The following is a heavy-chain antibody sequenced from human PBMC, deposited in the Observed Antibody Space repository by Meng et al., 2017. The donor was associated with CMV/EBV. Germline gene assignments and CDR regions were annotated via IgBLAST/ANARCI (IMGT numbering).Heavy chain of an antibody. Sequence: ELVQPWGAGLLHAASTLSLTCAFYDGSCSDYYCGGSRAPPGKGLELIWKINHSGSTNNDPSLKSRVTISVDTSKNQFAVKQSSVTAADTAVYYFARCGNGFDPWGQGTLVTVSS. V-gene: IGHV4-34*01. CDR3: ARCGNGFDP. J-gene: IGHJ5*02. CDR1: DGSCSDYY. CDR2: INHSGST.